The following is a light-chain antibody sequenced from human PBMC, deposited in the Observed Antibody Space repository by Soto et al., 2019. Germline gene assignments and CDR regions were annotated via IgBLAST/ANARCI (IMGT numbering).Light chain of an antibody. CDR1: QSVSSSY. J-gene: IGKJ1*01. V-gene: IGKV3-20*01. CDR2: GAS. Sequence: EIVLTQSPGTLSLSPGERATLACRASQSVSSSYLAWYQQKPGPAPRLLIYGASSRATGIPDRFSGSGSGTDFTLTISRLEPEEFAGYSCQQYGSSPRAFGQGTQVEIK. CDR3: QQYGSSPRA.